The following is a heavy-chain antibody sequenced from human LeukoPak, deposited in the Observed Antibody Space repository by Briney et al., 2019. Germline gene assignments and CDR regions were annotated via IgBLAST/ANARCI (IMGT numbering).Heavy chain of an antibody. Sequence: ASVTVSFKVSGKTLSDLSIHWLRQPPGKGLEWVGGSDPEDGERIHAQMFQGRVTMTEATSIDTAYMELSSLRSEDTAVYYCVTGFTTMAVGYFDYWGQGTLVTVSP. J-gene: IGHJ4*02. CDR2: SDPEDGER. V-gene: IGHV1-24*01. CDR3: VTGFTTMAVGYFDY. D-gene: IGHD5-18*01. CDR1: GKTLSDLS.